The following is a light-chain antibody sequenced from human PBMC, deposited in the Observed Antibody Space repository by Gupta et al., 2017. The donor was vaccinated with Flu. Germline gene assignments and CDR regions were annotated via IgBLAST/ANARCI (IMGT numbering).Light chain of an antibody. CDR2: GAS. J-gene: IGKJ2*03. Sequence: ATLSCRASQSIFNNLAWYQQKPGQAPRLLIYGASTRATGIPARFSGSGSGAEFTLTIGSLQSEDFAVYYCQQYNSWPPYSFGQGTKLEIK. CDR1: QSIFNN. V-gene: IGKV3-15*01. CDR3: QQYNSWPPYS.